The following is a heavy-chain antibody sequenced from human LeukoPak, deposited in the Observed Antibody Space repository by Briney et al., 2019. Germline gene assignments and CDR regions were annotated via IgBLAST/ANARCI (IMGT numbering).Heavy chain of an antibody. CDR2: IRYDGSNN. D-gene: IGHD6-19*01. Sequence: PGGSLRLSCAASGFTFSNYAMHWVRQAPGKGLEWVAFIRYDGSNNYYADSVKGRFTISRDNSKNTLYLQMNSLRAEDTAVYYCAKDGGRAVAGYYFDYWGQGIQVTVSS. V-gene: IGHV3-30*02. J-gene: IGHJ4*02. CDR3: AKDGGRAVAGYYFDY. CDR1: GFTFSNYA.